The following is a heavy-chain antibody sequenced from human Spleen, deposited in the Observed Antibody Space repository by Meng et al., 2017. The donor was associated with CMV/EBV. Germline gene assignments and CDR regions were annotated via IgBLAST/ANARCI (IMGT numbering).Heavy chain of an antibody. Sequence: WNWIRQSPSRGLEWLGRTYYRSKWYNDYAVSVKSRITINPDTSKNQFSLQLNSVTPEDTAVYYCARVLHYDFWSGYLGGYYYYGMDAWGQGTTVTVSS. D-gene: IGHD3-3*01. V-gene: IGHV6-1*01. CDR3: ARVLHYDFWSGYLGGYYYYGMDA. J-gene: IGHJ6*02. CDR2: TYYRSKWYN.